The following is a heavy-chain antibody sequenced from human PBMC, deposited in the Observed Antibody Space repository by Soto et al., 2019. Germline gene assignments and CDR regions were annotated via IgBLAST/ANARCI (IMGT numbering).Heavy chain of an antibody. J-gene: IGHJ6*02. CDR3: AREVDSSGSRNYHYYGMDA. CDR2: INPNSGGT. Sequence: GASVKVSCKASGYTFTGYYMHWVRQAPGQGLEWMGWINPNSGGTNYAQKFQGWVTMTRDTSISTAYMELSRLRSDDTAVYYCAREVDSSGSRNYHYYGMDAWGQGTTVTVSS. D-gene: IGHD3-22*01. CDR1: GYTFTGYY. V-gene: IGHV1-2*04.